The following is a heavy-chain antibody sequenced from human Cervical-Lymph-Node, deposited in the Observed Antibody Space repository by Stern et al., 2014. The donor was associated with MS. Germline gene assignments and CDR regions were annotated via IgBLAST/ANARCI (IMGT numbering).Heavy chain of an antibody. CDR1: GFTFSNFG. CDR3: AKGRTVAGKGVGAFDI. D-gene: IGHD6-19*01. Sequence: VQLVESGGGVVQPGRSLRLSCAASGFTFSNFGIHWVRQAPGKGLEWVALISYDEDDQFYADSVMGRFPVSRDNSKNTLDLQMNSLRVEDTAVYYCAKGRTVAGKGVGAFDIWGQGTMVTVSS. CDR2: ISYDEDDQ. V-gene: IGHV3-30*18. J-gene: IGHJ3*02.